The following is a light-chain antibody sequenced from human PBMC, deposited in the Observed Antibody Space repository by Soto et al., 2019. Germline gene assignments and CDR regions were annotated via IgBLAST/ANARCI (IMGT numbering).Light chain of an antibody. Sequence: HSALTQPPSASGSPGQSVTISCTGTSSGVGGYNYVSWYQQHPGKAPKLMIYEVSKRPSGVPDRFSGSKSGNTASLTVSGLQPEDEADYYCSSYAGSNKSVFGTGTKVTVL. CDR2: EVS. J-gene: IGLJ1*01. V-gene: IGLV2-8*01. CDR3: SSYAGSNKSV. CDR1: SSGVGGYNY.